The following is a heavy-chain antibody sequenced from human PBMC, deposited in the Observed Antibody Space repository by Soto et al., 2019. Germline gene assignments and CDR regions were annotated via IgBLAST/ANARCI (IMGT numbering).Heavy chain of an antibody. D-gene: IGHD1-26*01. J-gene: IGHJ4*02. CDR1: GFNFFNYG. Sequence: QVQLVQSGAEVKKPGASVKVSWKTSGFNFFNYGYTWVRQAPGQGLEWVGCIRAFSGRKDYAPKFQGRVTLTADTSTSTAYMELGSLTSDDTAVYYCARTSSTANFEGWGQGTLVTVSS. CDR2: IRAFSGRK. V-gene: IGHV1-18*01. CDR3: ARTSSTANFEG.